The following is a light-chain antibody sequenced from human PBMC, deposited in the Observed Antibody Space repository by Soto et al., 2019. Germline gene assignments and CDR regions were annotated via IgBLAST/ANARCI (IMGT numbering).Light chain of an antibody. CDR3: QQYYSSLPT. Sequence: DIVMAQSPDSLAVSLGERATVNCKSSQRILSTSDNKNYLAWYQQKPGQPPKALIYWASTRESGVPGRFSGSGSVTDFTLTINSLQAEDVAVYYCQQYYSSLPTFGQGTKLEIK. CDR2: WAS. V-gene: IGKV4-1*01. CDR1: QRILSTSDNKNY. J-gene: IGKJ2*01.